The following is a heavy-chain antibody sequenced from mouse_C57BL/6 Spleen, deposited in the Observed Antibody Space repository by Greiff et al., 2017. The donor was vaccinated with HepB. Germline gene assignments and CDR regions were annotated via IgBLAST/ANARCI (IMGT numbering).Heavy chain of an antibody. J-gene: IGHJ2*01. V-gene: IGHV1-63*01. CDR1: GYTFTNYW. CDR3: ARWSTTVPLDY. CDR2: IYPGGGYT. D-gene: IGHD1-1*01. Sequence: QVQLQQSGAELVRPGPSVKMSCKASGYTFTNYWIGWAKQRPGHGLEWIGDIYPGGGYTNYNEKFKGKATLTADKSSSTAYMQFSSLTSEDSAIYYCARWSTTVPLDYWGQGTTLTVSS.